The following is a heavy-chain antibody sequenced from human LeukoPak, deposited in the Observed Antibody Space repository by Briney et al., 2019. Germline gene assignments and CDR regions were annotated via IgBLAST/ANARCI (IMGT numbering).Heavy chain of an antibody. Sequence: GVSLRLYCAASGFTFSSYAMSWVRQARGKGLEWVSASSGSGGSTYYADSVKGRFTISRDNSKNTLYLQMNSLRAEDTAVYYCAKATVYGEYYTNWGQGTLVTVSS. CDR3: AKATVYGEYYTN. CDR1: GFTFSSYA. D-gene: IGHD2/OR15-2a*01. CDR2: SSGSGGST. V-gene: IGHV3-23*01. J-gene: IGHJ4*02.